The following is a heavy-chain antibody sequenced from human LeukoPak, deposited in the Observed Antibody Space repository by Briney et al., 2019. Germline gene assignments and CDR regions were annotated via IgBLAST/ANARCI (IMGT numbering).Heavy chain of an antibody. Sequence: GGSLRLSCAASGFTFTTYAMTWVRQAPGKGLEWVSAISNSGGNTYYADSVKGRSTISRDNSKNTLYLQMNSLRAEDTAVYYCAKDGGIWGQGTMVTVSS. V-gene: IGHV3-23*01. CDR1: GFTFTTYA. CDR2: ISNSGGNT. CDR3: AKDGGI. D-gene: IGHD3-3*01. J-gene: IGHJ3*02.